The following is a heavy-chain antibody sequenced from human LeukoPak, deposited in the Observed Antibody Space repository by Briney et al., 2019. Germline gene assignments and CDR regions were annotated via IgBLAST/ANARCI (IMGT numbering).Heavy chain of an antibody. V-gene: IGHV4-59*01. CDR1: GDSINNNY. CDR3: ATCRDEFGDYGFTS. D-gene: IGHD4-17*01. CDR2: TYDSGSA. Sequence: SESLSLTCTVSGDSINNNYWNWIRQPPGRALEWIGYTYDSGSAKVNPSLKSRVTISVDTSKNLFSLKLTSVTAADTAVYYCATCRDEFGDYGFTSWGQGTLVTVSS. J-gene: IGHJ5*02.